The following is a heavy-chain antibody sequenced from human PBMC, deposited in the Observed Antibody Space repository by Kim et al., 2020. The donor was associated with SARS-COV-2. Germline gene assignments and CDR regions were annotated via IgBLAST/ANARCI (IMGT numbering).Heavy chain of an antibody. D-gene: IGHD3-3*01. CDR2: ISSSSSYI. CDR3: AREGALRFLEWSLSSPYYYGMDV. CDR1: GFTFSSYS. V-gene: IGHV3-21*01. Sequence: GGSLRLSCAASGFTFSSYSMNWVRQAPGKGLEWVSSISSSSSYIYYADSLKGRLTISRDNAKNSLYLQMNSLRAEDTAVYYCAREGALRFLEWSLSSPYYYGMDVWGQGTTVTVSS. J-gene: IGHJ6*02.